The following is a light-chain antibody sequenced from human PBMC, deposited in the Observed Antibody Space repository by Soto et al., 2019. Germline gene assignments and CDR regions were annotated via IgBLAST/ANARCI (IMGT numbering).Light chain of an antibody. Sequence: TVMTQPPATLSMSPGDRAALSCRASLNVATNMAWYQQKPGQAPRLLIYGASIRATGVPARFTGSGSGTEFTLTVNNLQSEDFAVYYCHQYNTGLRTFGRGTRVEV. J-gene: IGKJ1*01. CDR3: HQYNTGLRT. V-gene: IGKV3-15*01. CDR1: LNVATN. CDR2: GAS.